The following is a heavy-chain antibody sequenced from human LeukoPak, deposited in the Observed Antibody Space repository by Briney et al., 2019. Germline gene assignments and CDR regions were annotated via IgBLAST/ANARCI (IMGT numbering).Heavy chain of an antibody. Sequence: PSETLSLTCTVSGGSINSYYWSWIRQPTGKGLEWIGYIYYSGSTYYNPSLKSRVTISVDTSKNQFSLKLSSVTAADTAVYYCARETLTGYSSSWVHDYWGQGTLVTVSS. CDR1: GGSINSYY. V-gene: IGHV4-59*12. CDR3: ARETLTGYSSSWVHDY. J-gene: IGHJ4*02. D-gene: IGHD6-13*01. CDR2: IYYSGST.